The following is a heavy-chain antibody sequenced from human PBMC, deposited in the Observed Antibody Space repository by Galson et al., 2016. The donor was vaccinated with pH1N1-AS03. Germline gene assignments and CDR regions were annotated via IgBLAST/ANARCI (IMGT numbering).Heavy chain of an antibody. CDR3: ARSPGDYFYSHGMDV. Sequence: PALVKPTQTLTLTCTFSGFSLTTDKMSVTWIRQPPGKALEWLARIDWDDDEYYSRSLRTRPTISKDTSKNQVVLTMTNMDPADTGTYFCARSPGDYFYSHGMDVWGQGTTVTVS. V-gene: IGHV2-70*11. CDR2: IDWDDDE. CDR1: GFSLTTDKMS. J-gene: IGHJ6*02.